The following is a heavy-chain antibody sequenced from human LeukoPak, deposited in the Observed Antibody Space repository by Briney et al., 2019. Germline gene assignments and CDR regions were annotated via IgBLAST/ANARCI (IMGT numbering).Heavy chain of an antibody. CDR1: GYSISSGYY. Sequence: SETLSLTCTVSGYSISSGYYWGWIRQPPGKGLEWIATIYHSGSTYYNPSLKSRVTISVDTSKNQFSLKLSSVTAADTAVYFCARDGYYYDSSGYSYNWFDPWGQGTLVTVSS. CDR2: IYHSGST. J-gene: IGHJ5*02. V-gene: IGHV4-38-2*02. D-gene: IGHD3-22*01. CDR3: ARDGYYYDSSGYSYNWFDP.